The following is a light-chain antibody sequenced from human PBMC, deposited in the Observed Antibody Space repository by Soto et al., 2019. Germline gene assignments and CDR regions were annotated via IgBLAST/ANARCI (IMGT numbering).Light chain of an antibody. Sequence: QSVLTQPPSVSAAPGQKVTISCSGSSSNVGGNSVSSYQQLPGTAPNLLIFDDNTRPSGIPDRFSGCKSGTSATLGITGCQIGDGADYYCGSWYSSLSAYVFGTGTKVTVL. CDR2: DDN. J-gene: IGLJ1*01. V-gene: IGLV1-51*01. CDR1: SSNVGGNS. CDR3: GSWYSSLSAYV.